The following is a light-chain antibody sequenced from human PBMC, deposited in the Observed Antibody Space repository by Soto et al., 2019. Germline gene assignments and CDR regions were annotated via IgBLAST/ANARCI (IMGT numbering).Light chain of an antibody. CDR2: EGT. CDR3: SSYAGSGTFV. J-gene: IGLJ2*01. V-gene: IGLV2-23*01. CDR1: SSDVGRYNL. Sequence: QSALTQPASVSGSPGQSITISCTGTSSDVGRYNLVSWYQQHPGKAPKLMIYEGTERPSGVSNRFSASKSATTASLTISGLQAEDEAHYHCSSYAGSGTFVFGGGTKVTVL.